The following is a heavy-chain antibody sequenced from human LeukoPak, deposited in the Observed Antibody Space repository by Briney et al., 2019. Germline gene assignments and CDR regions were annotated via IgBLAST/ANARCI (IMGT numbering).Heavy chain of an antibody. CDR1: GFTFSTFA. J-gene: IGHJ4*02. CDR2: ISGSGGST. D-gene: IGHD5-12*01. V-gene: IGHV3-23*01. Sequence: GGSLRLSCVASGFTFSTFAMIWVRQPPGKGLEWVSAISGSGGSTYYADSVKGRFTISRDNSKNTLYLQMNSLRAEDTTVYYCAKDYIAVDYWGQGTLVTVSS. CDR3: AKDYIAVDY.